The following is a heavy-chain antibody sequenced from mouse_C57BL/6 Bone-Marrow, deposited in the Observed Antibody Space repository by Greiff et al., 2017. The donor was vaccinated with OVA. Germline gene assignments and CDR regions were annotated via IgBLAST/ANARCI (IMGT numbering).Heavy chain of an antibody. CDR3: AGATVVHYYAMDY. Sequence: VQLQQSGPELVKPGASVKISCKASGYAFSSSWMNWVKQRPGKGLEWIGRIYPGDGDTNYNGKFKGKATLTADKSSSTAYMQLSSLTSEDSAVYFCAGATVVHYYAMDYWGQGTSVTVSS. CDR1: GYAFSSSW. D-gene: IGHD1-1*01. J-gene: IGHJ4*01. CDR2: IYPGDGDT. V-gene: IGHV1-82*01.